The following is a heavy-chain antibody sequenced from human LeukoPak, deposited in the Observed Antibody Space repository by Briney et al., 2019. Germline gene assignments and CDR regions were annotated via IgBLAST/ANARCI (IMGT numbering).Heavy chain of an antibody. D-gene: IGHD2-15*01. CDR3: AKDHRGYCSGGSCHKGLDY. CDR1: GFTFSSYG. J-gene: IGHJ4*02. CDR2: IQYDGNNK. Sequence: GGSLRLSCAASGFTFSSYGMHWVRQAPGKGLEWVAFIQYDGNNKYYADSVKGRFTISRDNSKNTLYMQMKSLRAEDTAVYYCAKDHRGYCSGGSCHKGLDYWGQGPLVPVSS. V-gene: IGHV3-30*02.